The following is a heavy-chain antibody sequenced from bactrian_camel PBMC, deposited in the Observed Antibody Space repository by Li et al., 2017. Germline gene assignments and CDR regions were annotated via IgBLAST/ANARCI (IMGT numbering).Heavy chain of an antibody. Sequence: HVQLVESGGVLVQPGGSLRLSCAASGFTFSTYWMYWVRQAPGKGLEWVSGLNFGGGYQYEADSVKGRFTMSRDDAKNTVYLQMDSLKPEDTAVYYRVSDAGGDTGAPGDCGQGTQVTVS. V-gene: IGHV3S1*01. CDR1: GFTFSTYW. CDR3: VSDAGGDTGAPGD. J-gene: IGHJ4*01. CDR2: LNFGGGYQ. D-gene: IGHD8*01.